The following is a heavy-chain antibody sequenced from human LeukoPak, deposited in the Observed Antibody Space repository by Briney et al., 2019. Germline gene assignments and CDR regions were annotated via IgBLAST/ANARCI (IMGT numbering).Heavy chain of an antibody. J-gene: IGHJ4*02. CDR2: IYYSGSS. V-gene: IGHV4-59*08. CDR3: ARHAVRGYSYLDY. Sequence: SETLSLTCTVSGGSISSYYWSWIRQPPGKGLEWIGYIYYSGSSNYNPSLKSRVTISVDTSKNQFSLKLTSVTAADTAVYYCARHAVRGYSYLDYWGQGTLVTVSS. D-gene: IGHD5-18*01. CDR1: GGSISSYY.